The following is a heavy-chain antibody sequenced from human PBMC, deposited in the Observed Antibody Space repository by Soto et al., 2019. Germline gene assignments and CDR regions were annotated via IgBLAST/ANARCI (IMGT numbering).Heavy chain of an antibody. CDR1: GGTFSSYT. J-gene: IGHJ4*02. CDR2: IIPILGTA. D-gene: IGHD3-10*01. CDR3: AREEYYYGSGAFFDY. V-gene: IGHV1-69*08. Sequence: QVQLVQSGAEVKKPGSSVKVSCKASGGTFSSYTISWVRQAPGQGLEWMGRIIPILGTANYAQKFQGRVTITADKSTSTAYMELSSLRSEDTAVYYCAREEYYYGSGAFFDYWGQGTPVTVSS.